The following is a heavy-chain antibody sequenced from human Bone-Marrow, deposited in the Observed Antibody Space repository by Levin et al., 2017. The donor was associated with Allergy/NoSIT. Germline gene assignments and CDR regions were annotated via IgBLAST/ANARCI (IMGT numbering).Heavy chain of an antibody. D-gene: IGHD4-17*01. J-gene: IGHJ6*02. CDR3: AREYGDSGIKYYYYGMDG. CDR2: IYSGGST. CDR1: GFTVSSNY. V-gene: IGHV3-66*01. Sequence: PGGSLRLSCAASGFTVSSNYMSWVRQAPGKGLEWVSVIYSGGSTYYADSVKGRFTISRDNSKNTLYLQMNSLRAEDTAVYYCAREYGDSGIKYYYYGMDGWGQGTTVTVSS.